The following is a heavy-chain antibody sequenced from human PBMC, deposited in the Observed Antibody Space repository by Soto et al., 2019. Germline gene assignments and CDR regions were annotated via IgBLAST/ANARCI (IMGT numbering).Heavy chain of an antibody. CDR1: GFTFSTYA. CDR3: AKQNAAGGSSTWYYHDF. J-gene: IGHJ4*02. V-gene: IGHV3-23*01. CDR2: ISADGGYT. D-gene: IGHD2-15*01. Sequence: EVPLLESGGGLVPPGGSLRLSCAASGFTFSTYALSWVRQVPGRGLDWVTAISADGGYTYYAGSVKGRFIISRDNSRNTLYLHMNSLRSEDTALYYCAKQNAAGGSSTWYYHDFWGQGTLVTVSS.